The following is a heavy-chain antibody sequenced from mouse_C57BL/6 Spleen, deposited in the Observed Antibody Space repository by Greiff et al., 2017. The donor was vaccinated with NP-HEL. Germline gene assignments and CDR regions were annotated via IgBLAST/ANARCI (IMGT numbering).Heavy chain of an antibody. J-gene: IGHJ3*01. CDR3: ARAGTRAWFAY. CDR2: IDPSDSET. CDR1: GYTFTSYW. V-gene: IGHV1-52*01. Sequence: QVQLKQPGAELVRPGSSVKLSCKASGYTFTSYWMHWVKQRPIQGLEWIGNIDPSDSETHYNQKFKDKATLTVDKSSSTAYMQLSSLKSEDSAVYYCARAGTRAWFAYWGQGTLVTVSA. D-gene: IGHD4-1*01.